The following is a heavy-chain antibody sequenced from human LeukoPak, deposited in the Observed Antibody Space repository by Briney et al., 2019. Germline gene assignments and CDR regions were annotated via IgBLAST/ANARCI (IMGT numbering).Heavy chain of an antibody. CDR1: GGSISSYY. Sequence: KASETLSLTCTVSGGSISSYYWSWIRQPAGKGLEWIGRIYTSGSTNYNPSLKSRVTMSVDTSKNQFSLKLSSVTSADPAVYYYARDRRENRAYLGYYYYMDVWGKGTTVTVSS. V-gene: IGHV4-4*07. D-gene: IGHD1-14*01. CDR2: IYTSGST. CDR3: ARDRRENRAYLGYYYYMDV. J-gene: IGHJ6*03.